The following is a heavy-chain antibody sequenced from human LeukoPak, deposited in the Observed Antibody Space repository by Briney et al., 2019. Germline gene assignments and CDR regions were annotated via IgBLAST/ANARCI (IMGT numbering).Heavy chain of an antibody. CDR2: ISAYNGNT. CDR3: ARVTTEAESYYYGMDV. Sequence: ASVKVSCKASGYTFTDYYMHWVRQAPGQGLEWMGWISAYNGNTNYAQKLQGRVTMTTDTSTSTAYMELRSLRSDDTAVYYCARVTTEAESYYYGMDVWGQGTTVTVSS. J-gene: IGHJ6*02. D-gene: IGHD4-17*01. V-gene: IGHV1-18*04. CDR1: GYTFTDYY.